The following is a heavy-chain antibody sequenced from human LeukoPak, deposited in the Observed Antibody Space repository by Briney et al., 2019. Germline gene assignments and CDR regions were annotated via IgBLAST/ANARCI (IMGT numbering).Heavy chain of an antibody. CDR3: ARAKDNSGRDGFDI. D-gene: IGHD6-19*01. J-gene: IGHJ3*02. V-gene: IGHV3-20*04. CDR2: INWNGGST. Sequence: GGSLRLSCAASGFTFDDYGMSWVRQAPGKGLEWVSGINWNGGSTGYADSVKGRFTISRDNSKNTLYLQMNSLRAEDTAVYYCARAKDNSGRDGFDIWGQGTMVTVSS. CDR1: GFTFDDYG.